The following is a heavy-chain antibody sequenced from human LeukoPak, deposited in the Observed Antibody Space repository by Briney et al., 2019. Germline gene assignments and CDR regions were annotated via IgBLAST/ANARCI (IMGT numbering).Heavy chain of an antibody. CDR1: GFSFSGYA. D-gene: IGHD2-8*01. CDR3: ARGRMLPSDFDY. V-gene: IGHV3-23*01. J-gene: IGHJ4*02. Sequence: PGGSLRLSCAASGFSFSGYAMSWVRQAPGKGLDRVSGVSDSGVNTYYADSVKGRFTISRDNSKYTLFLQMNSLGAEDTAIYYCARGRMLPSDFDYWGQGTLVTVSS. CDR2: VSDSGVNT.